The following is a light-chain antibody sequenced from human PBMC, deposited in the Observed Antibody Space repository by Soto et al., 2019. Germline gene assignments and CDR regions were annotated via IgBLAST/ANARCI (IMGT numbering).Light chain of an antibody. Sequence: DIQMTQSPSTLSASVGDRVTITCRASHSISSWLAWYQQKPGKAPKLLIYKASSLESGVTSRFSGSGSGTECTLTISSLQHDDFATYYCQQYNSLYPFGQGTKLEIK. V-gene: IGKV1-5*03. CDR3: QQYNSLYP. J-gene: IGKJ2*01. CDR1: HSISSW. CDR2: KAS.